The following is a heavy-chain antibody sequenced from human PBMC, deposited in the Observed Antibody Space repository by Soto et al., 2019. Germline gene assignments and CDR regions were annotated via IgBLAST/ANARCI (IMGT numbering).Heavy chain of an antibody. V-gene: IGHV3-23*01. D-gene: IGHD3-9*01. Sequence: GGSLRLSCAVSGFNPTTTPLSWVRQPPGKGLEWVSTISGTATRTYYVDSVKGRFFISRDNSKSTVTLQMNNLTVDDTAVYYCATSFRYFDNWGQGTRVTVSS. CDR1: GFNPTTTP. CDR3: ATSFRYFDN. J-gene: IGHJ5*02. CDR2: ISGTATRT.